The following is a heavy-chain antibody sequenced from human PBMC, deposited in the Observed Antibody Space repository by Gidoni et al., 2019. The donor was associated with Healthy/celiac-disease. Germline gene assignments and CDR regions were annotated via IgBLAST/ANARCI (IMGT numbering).Heavy chain of an antibody. Sequence: QVQLQQWGAGLLKPSETLSLTCAVYGGSFSGYYWSWIRQPPGKGLEWIGEINHSGSTNYNPSLKSRVTISVDTSKNQFSLKLSSVTAADTAVYYCAIRRSGYPPRANNWFDPWGQGTLVTVSS. J-gene: IGHJ5*02. D-gene: IGHD3-3*01. CDR1: GGSFSGYY. CDR2: INHSGST. CDR3: AIRRSGYPPRANNWFDP. V-gene: IGHV4-34*01.